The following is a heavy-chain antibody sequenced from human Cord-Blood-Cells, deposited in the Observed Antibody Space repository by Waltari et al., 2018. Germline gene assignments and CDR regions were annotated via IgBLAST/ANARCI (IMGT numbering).Heavy chain of an antibody. D-gene: IGHD2-2*01. J-gene: IGHJ4*02. CDR2: IIPIFGTA. V-gene: IGHV1-69*01. Sequence: QVQLVQSGAEVKKPGSSVKVSCKASGGSFSSYAISRVRQAPGQGLEWMGGIIPIFGTANYAQKFQGRVTITADESTSTAYMELSSLRAEDTAMYYCARVFGGSSSFDYWGQGTLVTVSS. CDR1: GGSFSSYA. CDR3: ARVFGGSSSFDY.